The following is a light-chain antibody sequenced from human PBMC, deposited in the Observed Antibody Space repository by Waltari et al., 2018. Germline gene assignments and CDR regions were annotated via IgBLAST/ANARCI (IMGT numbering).Light chain of an antibody. Sequence: EVVLTQSPGTLSLFPGERATLSCRASQSVSSSYLAWYQQKPGQAPRLLIYGASSRAAGIPDRFSGSGSGTDFTLTISRVEPEDFAVYYCQQYGNTPRTFGQGTRVEIK. CDR3: QQYGNTPRT. CDR1: QSVSSSY. V-gene: IGKV3-20*01. J-gene: IGKJ1*01. CDR2: GAS.